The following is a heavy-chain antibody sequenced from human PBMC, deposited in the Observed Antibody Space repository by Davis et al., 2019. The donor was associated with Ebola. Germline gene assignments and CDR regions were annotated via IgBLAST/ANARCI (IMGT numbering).Heavy chain of an antibody. CDR2: IIPIFGTA. J-gene: IGHJ3*02. CDR1: GGTFSSYA. V-gene: IGHV1-69*06. CDR3: ARRRDYDAFDI. D-gene: IGHD2-21*01. Sequence: AASVKVSCKASGGTFSSYAISWVRQAPGQGLEWMGGIIPIFGTANYAQKFQGRVTITADKSTSTAYMELSSLRSDDTAVYYCARRRDYDAFDIWGQGTMVTVSS.